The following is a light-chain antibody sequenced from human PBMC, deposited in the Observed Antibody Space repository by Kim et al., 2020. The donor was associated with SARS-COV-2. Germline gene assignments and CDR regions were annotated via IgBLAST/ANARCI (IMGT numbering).Light chain of an antibody. CDR1: QSVSSY. Sequence: PGQSATFSGRASQSVSSYLAWYQQKPGQAPRLLIYDASNRATGIPARFSGSGSGTDFTLTISSLEPEDFAVYYCQQRSNWPPGLTFGGGTKVDIK. V-gene: IGKV3-11*01. CDR3: QQRSNWPPGLT. J-gene: IGKJ4*01. CDR2: DAS.